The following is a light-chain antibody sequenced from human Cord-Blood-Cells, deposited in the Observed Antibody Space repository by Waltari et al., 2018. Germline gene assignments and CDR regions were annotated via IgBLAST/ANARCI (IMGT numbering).Light chain of an antibody. CDR3: QQSHSTPPT. CDR1: QSISRY. CDR2: AAA. V-gene: IGKV1-39*01. J-gene: IGKJ4*01. Sequence: QMTQSHSSLSASVGDRVTVTCRESQSISRYLKWYQQHPGKPPQLLIYAAARLQSGVPSRFSGSGAGKDVNHTISSQKPEDIATYCCQQSHSTPPTLDGGTTVEIK.